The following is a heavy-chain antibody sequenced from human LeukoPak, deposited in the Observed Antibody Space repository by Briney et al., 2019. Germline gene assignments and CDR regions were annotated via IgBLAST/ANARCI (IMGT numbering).Heavy chain of an antibody. CDR2: ISYDGSNK. CDR3: AKEAGEIFGVVRYYYYMDV. V-gene: IGHV3-30*18. Sequence: GGSLRLSCEASRFTFSTYGMHWVRQAPGKGLEWVAVISYDGSNKYYADSVKGRFTISRDNSKNTLYLQMNSLRAEDTAVYYCAKEAGEIFGVVRYYYYMDVWGKGTTVTVSS. J-gene: IGHJ6*03. D-gene: IGHD3-3*01. CDR1: RFTFSTYG.